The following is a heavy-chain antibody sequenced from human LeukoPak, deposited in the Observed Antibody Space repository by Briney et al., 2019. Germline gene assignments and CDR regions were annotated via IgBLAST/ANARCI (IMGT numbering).Heavy chain of an antibody. CDR1: GFSFTNAW. D-gene: IGHD2-21*01. CDR3: VRDLYSRSPYFDV. V-gene: IGHV3-30*03. Sequence: PGGSLRLSCAASGFSFTNAWMSWVRQAPGRGLEWVASISYDGRDKYYVDSVKGRFFISKDSSMSTLYLDMNSLRPEDTALYYCVRDLYSRSPYFDVWGQGTLVTVSS. J-gene: IGHJ4*02. CDR2: ISYDGRDK.